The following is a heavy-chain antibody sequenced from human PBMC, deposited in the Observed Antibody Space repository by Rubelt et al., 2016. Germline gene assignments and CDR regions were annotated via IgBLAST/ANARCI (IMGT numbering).Heavy chain of an antibody. Sequence: QLQLQESGPGLVKPSETLSLTCTVSGGSISSSSYYWGWIRQPPGKGLEWIGYIYYSGSTNYNPSLKGRVTISETTSKNQFSLRLSSVTAEDTAVYYCTRGAYYYDSSGYYRFFDYWGQGTLVTVSS. CDR3: TRGAYYYDSSGYYRFFDY. D-gene: IGHD3-22*01. CDR2: IYYSGST. V-gene: IGHV4-61*05. J-gene: IGHJ4*02. CDR1: GGSISSSSYY.